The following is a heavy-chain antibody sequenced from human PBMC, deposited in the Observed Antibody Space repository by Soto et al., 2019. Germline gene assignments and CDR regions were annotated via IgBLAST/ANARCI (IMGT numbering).Heavy chain of an antibody. V-gene: IGHV1-18*01. D-gene: IGHD3-9*01. J-gene: IGHJ4*02. CDR3: ARGDGLRFFDWLLGGGVFDY. Sequence: QVQLVQSGAEVKKPGASVKVSCKASGYTFTSYGISWVRQAPGQGLEWMGWISAYNGNTNYAQKLQGRVTMTTDTSPGKAYMGVRGLRSDDTAVYFCARGDGLRFFDWLLGGGVFDYWGQGTLVTVSS. CDR1: GYTFTSYG. CDR2: ISAYNGNT.